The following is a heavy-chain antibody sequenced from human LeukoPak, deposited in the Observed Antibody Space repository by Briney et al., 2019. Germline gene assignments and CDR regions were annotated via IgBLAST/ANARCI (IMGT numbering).Heavy chain of an antibody. V-gene: IGHV3-21*01. Sequence: PGGSLRLSCAASGFTFSSYSMNWVRQAPGKGLEWVSSISSSSSYIYYADSVKGRFTISRDNAKNSLYLQMNSLRAEDTAVYYCARVGNWGSPFDYWGQGTLVTVSS. CDR3: ARVGNWGSPFDY. J-gene: IGHJ4*02. CDR1: GFTFSSYS. CDR2: ISSSSSYI. D-gene: IGHD7-27*01.